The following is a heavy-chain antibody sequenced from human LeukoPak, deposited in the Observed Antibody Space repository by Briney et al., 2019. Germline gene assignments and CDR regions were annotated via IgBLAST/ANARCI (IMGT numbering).Heavy chain of an antibody. CDR1: GFTFSSYG. CDR3: ARDLYGSGGFDY. Sequence: PGRSLRLSCAASGFTFSSYGMHWVRQAPGKGLEWVAVIWYDGSNKYYADSVKGRFTISRGNSKNTLYLQMNSLRAEDTAVYYCARDLYGSGGFDYWGQGTLVTVSS. D-gene: IGHD3-10*01. V-gene: IGHV3-33*01. CDR2: IWYDGSNK. J-gene: IGHJ4*02.